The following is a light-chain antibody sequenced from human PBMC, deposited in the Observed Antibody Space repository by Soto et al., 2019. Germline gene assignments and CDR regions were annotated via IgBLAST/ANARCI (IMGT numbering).Light chain of an antibody. Sequence: QSALTQPASVSGSPGQSITISCTGTSSDVGAYNYVSWYQQHPGKAPKLMIYDVSNRPSGVSNRFSGSKSGNTASLTISGLQAEDEADYYCSSYRSSNTVVFCGGTKLTVL. V-gene: IGLV2-14*01. J-gene: IGLJ2*01. CDR2: DVS. CDR3: SSYRSSNTVV. CDR1: SSDVGAYNY.